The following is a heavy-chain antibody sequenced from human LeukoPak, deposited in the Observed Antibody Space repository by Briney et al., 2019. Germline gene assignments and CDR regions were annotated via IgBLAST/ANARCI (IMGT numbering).Heavy chain of an antibody. Sequence: GASVKVSCKASGYTFTSYYMHWVRQAPGQGLEWMGIINPSGGSTSYAQKFQGRVTMTRDMSTSTVYMELSSLRSEDTAVYYCARVKGIAVAGTEYYYMDVWGKGTTVTVSS. V-gene: IGHV1-46*01. CDR2: INPSGGST. CDR1: GYTFTSYY. J-gene: IGHJ6*03. CDR3: ARVKGIAVAGTEYYYMDV. D-gene: IGHD6-19*01.